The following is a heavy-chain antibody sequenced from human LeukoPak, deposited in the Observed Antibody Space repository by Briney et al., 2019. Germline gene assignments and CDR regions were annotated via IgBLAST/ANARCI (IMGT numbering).Heavy chain of an antibody. CDR2: INHSGST. D-gene: IGHD2-15*01. CDR1: GGSFSGYY. J-gene: IGHJ4*02. CDR3: ARARQAYCSGGSCPPGN. Sequence: SETLSLTCAVYGGSFSGYYWSWIRQPPGKGLEWIGEINHSGSTNYNPSLKSRVTISVDRSKNQFSLKLSSLTAADTGVYYCARARQAYCSGGSCPPGNWGQGTLVTVSS. V-gene: IGHV4-34*01.